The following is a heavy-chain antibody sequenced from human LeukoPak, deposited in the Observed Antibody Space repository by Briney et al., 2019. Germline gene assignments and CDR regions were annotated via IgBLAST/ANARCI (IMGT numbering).Heavy chain of an antibody. CDR2: ISSSSSYI. CDR3: ARCCRFDSGSYYNSRYYYYYYGMDV. CDR1: GFTFSSYS. V-gene: IGHV3-21*04. D-gene: IGHD3-10*01. J-gene: IGHJ6*02. Sequence: GGSLRLSCAASGFTFSSYSMNWIRQAPGKGLEWVSPISSSSSYIYYADSVKGRFTISRDNAKNSLYLQMNSLTSEDTAVYYCARCCRFDSGSYYNSRYYYYYYGMDVWGQGSTVTVSS.